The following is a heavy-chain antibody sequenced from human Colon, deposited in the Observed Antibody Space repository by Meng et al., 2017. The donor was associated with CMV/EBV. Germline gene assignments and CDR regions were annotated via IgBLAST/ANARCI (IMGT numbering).Heavy chain of an antibody. J-gene: IGHJ6*02. CDR1: GFTFSDYY. D-gene: IGHD5-12*01. CDR2: ISSSGNAI. V-gene: IGHV3-11*01. CDR3: ARVPGQYRFNGMDV. Sequence: GGSLRLSCAASGFTFSDYYMSWIRRAPGKGLEWVSTISSSGNAIYYADSVKGRFTISRDNAKNSLYLQMNSLRAEDTAVYFCARVPGQYRFNGMDVWGQGTTVTVSS.